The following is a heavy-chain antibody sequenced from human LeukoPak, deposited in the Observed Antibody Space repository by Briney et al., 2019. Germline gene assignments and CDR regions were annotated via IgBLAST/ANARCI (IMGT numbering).Heavy chain of an antibody. J-gene: IGHJ3*02. Sequence: GGSLRLSCAASGFTFSSYSMNWVRQAPGKGLEWVSSISSSSSYIYYADSVKGRFTISRDNAKNSLYLQMNSLRAEDTAVYYCARNYDSSGYYYVDAAFDIWGQGTMVTVSS. CDR3: ARNYDSSGYYYVDAAFDI. CDR2: ISSSSSYI. D-gene: IGHD3-22*01. V-gene: IGHV3-21*01. CDR1: GFTFSSYS.